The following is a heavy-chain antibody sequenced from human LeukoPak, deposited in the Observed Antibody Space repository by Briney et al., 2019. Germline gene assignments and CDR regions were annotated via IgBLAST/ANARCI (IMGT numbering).Heavy chain of an antibody. V-gene: IGHV3-7*01. CDR3: ARDFDC. J-gene: IGHJ4*02. CDR1: GFTFSRYW. CDR2: IKQDGSEK. Sequence: GGSLRLSCAASGFTFSRYWMSGVRQAPGKGLEWVANIKQDGSEKYYVDSVEGRFTISRDNAKNSLFLQMNSVRAEDTAVYYCARDFDCWGQGTLATVSS.